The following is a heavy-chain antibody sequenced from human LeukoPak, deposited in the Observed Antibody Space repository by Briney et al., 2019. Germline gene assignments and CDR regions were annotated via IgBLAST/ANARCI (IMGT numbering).Heavy chain of an antibody. Sequence: ASVKVSRKASGYTFTSYAISWVRQAPGQGLEWMGWISAYNGNTNYAQKLQGRVAMTTDTSTTTAYMELRSLTSDDTAVYYCARDSSRAAAGKYWGQGTLVTVSS. J-gene: IGHJ4*02. V-gene: IGHV1-18*04. CDR3: ARDSSRAAAGKY. CDR1: GYTFTSYA. CDR2: ISAYNGNT. D-gene: IGHD6-13*01.